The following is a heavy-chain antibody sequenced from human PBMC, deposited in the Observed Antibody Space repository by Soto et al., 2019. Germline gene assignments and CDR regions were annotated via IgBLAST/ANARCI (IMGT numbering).Heavy chain of an antibody. CDR1: GYTLTSYA. D-gene: IGHD6-19*01. CDR3: ARGSRIAVAGTDYYYGMDV. J-gene: IGHJ6*02. CDR2: INAGNGNT. Sequence: ASVKVSCKASGYTLTSYAMHWVRQAPGQRLEWMGWINAGNGNTKYSQKFQGRVTITRDTSASTAYMELSSLRSEDTAVYYCARGSRIAVAGTDYYYGMDVWGQGTTVTVSS. V-gene: IGHV1-3*01.